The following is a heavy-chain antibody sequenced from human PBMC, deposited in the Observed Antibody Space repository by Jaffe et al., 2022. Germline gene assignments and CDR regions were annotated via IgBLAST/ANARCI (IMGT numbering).Heavy chain of an antibody. J-gene: IGHJ6*03. CDR1: GFTFSSYE. Sequence: EVQLVESGGGLVQPGGSLRLSCAASGFTFSSYEMNWVRQAPGTGLEWVSYISGGGYTIYYADSVKGRFTISRDNAKNSLYLQMNSLRAEDTAVYYCARVGQGGGYYYYMDVWGKGTTVTVSS. CDR2: ISGGGYTI. V-gene: IGHV3-48*03. CDR3: ARVGQGGGYYYYMDV. D-gene: IGHD3-16*01.